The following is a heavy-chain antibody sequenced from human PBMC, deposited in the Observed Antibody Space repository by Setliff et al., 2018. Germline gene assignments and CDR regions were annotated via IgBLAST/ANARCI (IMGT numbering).Heavy chain of an antibody. CDR3: AREQWLDPPGYYYMDV. D-gene: IGHD6-19*01. CDR2: IYIGGSA. CDR1: GGSISSYY. Sequence: SETLSLTCTVSGGSISSYYWSWIRQPAGKGLEWIGHIYIGGSANYHPSLKSRVTMSIDTSKNQFSLKLNSVTAADMAVYYCAREQWLDPPGYYYMDVWAKGTTVTVSS. V-gene: IGHV4-4*07. J-gene: IGHJ6*03.